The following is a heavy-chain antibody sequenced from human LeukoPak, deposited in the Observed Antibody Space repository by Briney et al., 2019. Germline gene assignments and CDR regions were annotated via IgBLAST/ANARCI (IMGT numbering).Heavy chain of an antibody. CDR2: IYHSGST. V-gene: IGHV4-30-2*03. J-gene: IGHJ6*03. Sequence: PSQTLSLTCAVSGGSISSGGYSWSWIRQPPGKGLEWIGYIYHSGSTYYNPSLKSRVTISVDTSRNQFSLKVNSVTAADTAVFYCARQMPFYDYWSGQPRAYYYMDVWGKGTTVTVSS. CDR3: ARQMPFYDYWSGQPRAYYYMDV. CDR1: GGSISSGGYS. D-gene: IGHD3-3*01.